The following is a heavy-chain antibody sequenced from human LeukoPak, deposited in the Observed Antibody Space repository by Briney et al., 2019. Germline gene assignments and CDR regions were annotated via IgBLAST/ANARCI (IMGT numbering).Heavy chain of an antibody. CDR2: IYHGGST. V-gene: IGHV4-34*01. CDR1: GLSVSGYY. CDR3: ARGIGYCSGGRCSNVPRFGY. D-gene: IGHD2-15*01. Sequence: AGTLSLSCAVYGLSVSGYYWSWIRQPPGKGLEWIWEIYHGGSTNYNPSIKSPVATSVDTSKNQFSLKLSSVTAPETAVYSCARGIGYCSGGRCSNVPRFGYWGQGTLVTVSS. J-gene: IGHJ4*02.